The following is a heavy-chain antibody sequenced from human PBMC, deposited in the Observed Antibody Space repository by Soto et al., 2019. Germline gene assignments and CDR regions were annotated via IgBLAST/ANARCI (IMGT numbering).Heavy chain of an antibody. D-gene: IGHD3-3*01. V-gene: IGHV4-34*01. CDR2: INHSGST. Sequence: SETLSLTCAVYGGSFSGYYWSWIRQPPGKGLEWIGEINHSGSTNYNPSLKSRVTISVDTSKNQFSLKLSSVTAADTAVYYCAVNQGRFLEWLTRPAQYYFDYWGQGTLVTVSS. CDR3: AVNQGRFLEWLTRPAQYYFDY. J-gene: IGHJ4*02. CDR1: GGSFSGYY.